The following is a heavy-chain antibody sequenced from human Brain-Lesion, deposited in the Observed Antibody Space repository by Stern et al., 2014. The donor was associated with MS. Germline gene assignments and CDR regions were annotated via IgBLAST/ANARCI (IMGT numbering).Heavy chain of an antibody. CDR3: AGEEDIRYCSGGSCTGNWFDP. CDR2: IYYSGNT. Sequence: QVQLVQSGPGLVKPSETLSLTCTVAGGSVSSTSYAWAWIRQPPGKGLEWIGTIYYSGNTHYSPSLKSRLTISLETSQNQFSLQLRSVTAADTAVYYCAGEEDIRYCSGGSCTGNWFDPWGQGTLVTVSS. V-gene: IGHV4-39*01. CDR1: GGSVSSTSYA. J-gene: IGHJ5*02. D-gene: IGHD2-15*01.